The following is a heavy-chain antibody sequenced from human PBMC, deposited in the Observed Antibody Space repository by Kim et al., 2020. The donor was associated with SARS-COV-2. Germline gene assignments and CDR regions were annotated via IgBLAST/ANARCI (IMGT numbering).Heavy chain of an antibody. CDR1: GYTFTSYA. CDR3: ARDPLTMVRGVNNWFDP. J-gene: IGHJ5*02. V-gene: IGHV1-3*01. Sequence: ASVKVSCKASGYTFTSYAMHWVRQAPGQRLEWMGWINAGNGNTKYSQKFQGRVTITRDTSESTAYMELSSLRSEDTAMYYCARDPLTMVRGVNNWFDPWGQGTLVTVSS. D-gene: IGHD3-10*01. CDR2: INAGNGNT.